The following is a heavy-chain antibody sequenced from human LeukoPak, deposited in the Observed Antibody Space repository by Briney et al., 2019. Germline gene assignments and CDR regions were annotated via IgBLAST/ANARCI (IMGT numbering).Heavy chain of an antibody. CDR2: ISGYTGYT. CDR3: ARHIRSYYYFDY. J-gene: IGHJ4*02. CDR1: GYTFTIYG. D-gene: IGHD1-26*01. Sequence: ASVKVSCKASGYTFTIYGIIWVREAPGQGLEWMGWISGYTGYTDYPQKLQGRVTLTTDTSTSTAYLELRSLRSDDTAVYYCARHIRSYYYFDYWGQGTLVTVSS. V-gene: IGHV1-18*01.